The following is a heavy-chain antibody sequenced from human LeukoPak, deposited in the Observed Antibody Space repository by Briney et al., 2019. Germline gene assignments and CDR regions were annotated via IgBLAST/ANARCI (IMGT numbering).Heavy chain of an antibody. Sequence: SETLSLTCTVSGGSISSYYWSWIRQPPGKGLEWIGYIYYSGSTNYNPSLKSRVTISVDTSKNQFSLKLSSVTAADTAVYYCARAQWRFAELRGRTDWFDPWGQGTLVTVSS. CDR3: ARAQWRFAELRGRTDWFDP. CDR1: GGSISSYY. CDR2: IYYSGST. J-gene: IGHJ5*02. V-gene: IGHV4-59*01. D-gene: IGHD3-10*01.